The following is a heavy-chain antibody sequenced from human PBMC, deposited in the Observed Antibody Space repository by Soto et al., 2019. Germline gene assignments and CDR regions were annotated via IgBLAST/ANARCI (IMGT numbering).Heavy chain of an antibody. CDR2: ISGTGGTT. CDR1: GFTFRSYV. D-gene: IGHD6-6*01. CDR3: AKDGEYSSSADYLDY. J-gene: IGHJ4*02. Sequence: GGSLRLSCAASGFTFRSYVMSWVRQAPGKGLEWVSGISGTGGTTYYADSVRGRFTISRDNSKNTMYLQMNRLRAEDTAVYYCAKDGEYSSSADYLDYWGQGTLVTVSS. V-gene: IGHV3-23*01.